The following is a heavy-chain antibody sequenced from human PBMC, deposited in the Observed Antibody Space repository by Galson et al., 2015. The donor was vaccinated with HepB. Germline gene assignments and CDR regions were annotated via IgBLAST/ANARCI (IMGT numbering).Heavy chain of an antibody. CDR3: ARSGSSSWYPLHY. J-gene: IGHJ4*02. Sequence: SLRLSCAASGFTFSSYSMNWVRQAPGKGLEWVSSISSSSSYIYYADSVKGRFTISRDNAKNSLYLQMNSLRAEDTAVYYCARSGSSSWYPLHYWGQGTLVTVSS. CDR2: ISSSSSYI. D-gene: IGHD6-13*01. CDR1: GFTFSSYS. V-gene: IGHV3-21*01.